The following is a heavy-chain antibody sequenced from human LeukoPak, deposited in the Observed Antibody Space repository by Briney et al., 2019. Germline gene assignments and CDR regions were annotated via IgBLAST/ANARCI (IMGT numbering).Heavy chain of an antibody. CDR2: VHYNGDT. CDR1: GASISSFY. Sequence: LSETLSLTCTVSGASISSFYWSWIRQPPAKGVEWIGYVHYNGDTSYNPSLKSRATISVDTSRNQFSLKLSSVTAADTAVYYCARVASSVPDYWGQGTLVTVSS. J-gene: IGHJ4*02. D-gene: IGHD6-19*01. CDR3: ARVASSVPDY. V-gene: IGHV4-59*01.